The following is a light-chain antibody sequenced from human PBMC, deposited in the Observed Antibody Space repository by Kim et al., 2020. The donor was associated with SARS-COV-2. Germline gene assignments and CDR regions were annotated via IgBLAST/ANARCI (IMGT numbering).Light chain of an antibody. Sequence: QMVTFSMSGSSSNIGNNYIYLYQHLPVTAPKLRIYRDNERPSGVPDRFSCSKSGTSASLAISGLRSEDEADYYCAGWDDSLSGPVFGGGTKLTVL. CDR2: RDN. V-gene: IGLV1-47*01. CDR1: SSNIGNNY. J-gene: IGLJ3*02. CDR3: AGWDDSLSGPV.